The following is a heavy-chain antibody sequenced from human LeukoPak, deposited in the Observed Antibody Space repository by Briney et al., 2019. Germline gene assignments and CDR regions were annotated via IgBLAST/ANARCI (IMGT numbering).Heavy chain of an antibody. J-gene: IGHJ6*03. V-gene: IGHV4-39*07. Sequence: PSETLSLTCTVSGGSFSSYIYPWGWIRQPPGKGLEWIGSISHSGTTYYNPSLKSRVTISIDTSKSQFSLKLNPVTAADTAVYYCAREVGNSYYYYYMDVWGSGTTVTVSS. D-gene: IGHD1-14*01. CDR2: ISHSGTT. CDR1: GGSFSSYIYP. CDR3: AREVGNSYYYYYMDV.